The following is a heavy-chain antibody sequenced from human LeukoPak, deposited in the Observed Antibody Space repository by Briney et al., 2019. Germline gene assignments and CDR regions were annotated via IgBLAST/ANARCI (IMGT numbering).Heavy chain of an antibody. CDR1: GGSISSYY. V-gene: IGHV4-59*12. D-gene: IGHD4-17*01. CDR3: ASSATTVTTMAFDY. CDR2: IYYSGST. Sequence: SETLSLTCTVSGGSISSYYWSWIRQPPGKGLEWIGYIYYSGSTNYNPSLKSRVTISVDTSKNQFSLKLSSVTAADTAVYYCASSATTVTTMAFDYWGQGTLVTVSS. J-gene: IGHJ4*02.